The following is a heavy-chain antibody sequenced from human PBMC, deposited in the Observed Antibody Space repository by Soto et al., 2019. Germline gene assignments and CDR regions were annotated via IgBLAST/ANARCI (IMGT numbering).Heavy chain of an antibody. CDR1: GGSISSYY. Sequence: SEPLSLTCTVSGGSISSYYWSWIRQPPGKGLEWIGYIYYSGSTNYNPSLKSRVTISVDTSKNQFSLKLSSVTAADTAVYYCARAGGYVFGSGYYYSGMYGRAQGTTVPVSS. CDR2: IYYSGST. V-gene: IGHV4-59*01. CDR3: ARAGGYVFGSGYYYSGMYG. J-gene: IGHJ6*02. D-gene: IGHD3-3*01.